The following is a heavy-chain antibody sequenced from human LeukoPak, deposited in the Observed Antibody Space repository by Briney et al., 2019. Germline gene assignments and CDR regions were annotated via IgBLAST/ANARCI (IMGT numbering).Heavy chain of an antibody. J-gene: IGHJ4*02. Sequence: SETLSLTCAVSGVPFSNYYWSWVRQSPRQGIELSGEINHSGYTNYNPSLKSRVTMSIDTSKNHFSLILTTVTAADAGVYFCTRAVAGHPDWGQGTLVTVSS. V-gene: IGHV4-34*01. D-gene: IGHD6-19*01. CDR2: INHSGYT. CDR1: GVPFSNYY. CDR3: TRAVAGHPD.